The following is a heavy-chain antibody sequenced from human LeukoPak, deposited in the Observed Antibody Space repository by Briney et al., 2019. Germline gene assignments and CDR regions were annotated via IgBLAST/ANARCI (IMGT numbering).Heavy chain of an antibody. Sequence: SETLSLTCTVSGYRISSGYHWGWIRQTPGKGLEWIGSIYYSGSTYYNPSLKSRVTISVDTSKNQFSLKLSSVTAADTAVYYCARDAGGLLWFGELPNNWFDPWGQGTLVTVSS. CDR3: ARDAGGLLWFGELPNNWFDP. CDR2: IYYSGST. CDR1: GYRISSGYH. J-gene: IGHJ5*02. V-gene: IGHV4-38-2*02. D-gene: IGHD3-10*01.